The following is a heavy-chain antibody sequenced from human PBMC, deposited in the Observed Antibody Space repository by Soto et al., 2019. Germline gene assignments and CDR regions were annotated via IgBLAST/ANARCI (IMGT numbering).Heavy chain of an antibody. D-gene: IGHD2-2*01. CDR1: GFTFSSYW. CDR2: IKEDGSEA. J-gene: IGHJ6*04. Sequence: EEQLVESGGGLVQPGGSLRLSCAASGFTFSSYWMDWVRQAPGKGLEWVANIKEDGSEAKYVDSVKGRFTISRDNAKKSLSLQMNSLRPKDTAVYYCARASRTLPNVWGKGTTVTVSS. V-gene: IGHV3-7*04. CDR3: ARASRTLPNV.